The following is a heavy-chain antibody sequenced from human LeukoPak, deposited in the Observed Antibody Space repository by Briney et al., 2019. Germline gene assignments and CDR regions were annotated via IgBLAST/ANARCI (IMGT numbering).Heavy chain of an antibody. J-gene: IGHJ6*02. Sequence: GGSLRLSCAASGFTFSSYAMSWVRQAPGKGLEWVAAISNSGGDTFYSDSGKGRFTIARDNSKNTLYLQMNSLRAEDTAVYYCARDRSSGYYYYGMDVWGQGTTVTVSS. CDR3: ARDRSSGYYYYGMDV. V-gene: IGHV3-23*01. CDR1: GFTFSSYA. CDR2: ISNSGGDT. D-gene: IGHD6-19*01.